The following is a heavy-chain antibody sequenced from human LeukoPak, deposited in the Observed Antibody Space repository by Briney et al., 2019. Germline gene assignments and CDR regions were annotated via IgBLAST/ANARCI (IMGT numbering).Heavy chain of an antibody. CDR1: GYSFTSYW. D-gene: IGHD2-15*01. CDR2: IYLGDSDT. CDR3: ARHPAGVVDYFDY. V-gene: IGHV5-51*01. J-gene: IGHJ4*02. Sequence: GESLKISCKGSGYSFTSYWIGWVRQMPGKGLEWMGIIYLGDSDTRYSPSFQGQVTVSADKSINTAYLQWSSLKASDTAMYYCARHPAGVVDYFDYWGQGTLVTVSS.